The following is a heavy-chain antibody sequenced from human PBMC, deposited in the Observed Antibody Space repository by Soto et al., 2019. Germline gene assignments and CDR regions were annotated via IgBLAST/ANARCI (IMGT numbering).Heavy chain of an antibody. D-gene: IGHD6-19*01. V-gene: IGHV5-51*01. Sequence: EVQLVQSGAEVKKPGESLKISCKGSGYTFTSYWIGWVRQMPGKGLEWMGIIYPGDSETRYSPSFQGQVTISADRSISTAYLQWSSLKASDTGIYYCARQGWPEFYYSYSHDMDVWGQGTTVTVSS. CDR3: ARQGWPEFYYSYSHDMDV. CDR2: IYPGDSET. CDR1: GYTFTSYW. J-gene: IGHJ6*02.